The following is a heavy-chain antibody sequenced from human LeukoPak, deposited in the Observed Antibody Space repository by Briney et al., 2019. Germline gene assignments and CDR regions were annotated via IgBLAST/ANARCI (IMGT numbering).Heavy chain of an antibody. V-gene: IGHV1-18*01. Sequence: GASVKVSCKASRYTFTSSGISWVRQAPGQGLEWMGWISGYTGNTNYAQKLQGRVTMTTDTSTSTAYMELRSLRSDDTAVYYCARGYLAAAGGTAEYFQHWGQGTLVTVSS. J-gene: IGHJ1*01. CDR1: RYTFTSSG. CDR3: ARGYLAAAGGTAEYFQH. CDR2: ISGYTGNT. D-gene: IGHD6-13*01.